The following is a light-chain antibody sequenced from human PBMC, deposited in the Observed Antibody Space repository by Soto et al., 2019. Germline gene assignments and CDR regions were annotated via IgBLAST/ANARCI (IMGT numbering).Light chain of an antibody. CDR1: SSDVGGYNY. Sequence: QSVLTQPASVSGSPGQSITISCTGTSSDVGGYNYVSWYQHHPGKAPKHIIYDVSNRPSGVSNRFSGSKSGNTASLTISGLQPEDEADYYCSSYTTSNTRQIVFGTGTKVTVL. V-gene: IGLV2-14*03. CDR3: SSYTTSNTRQIV. J-gene: IGLJ1*01. CDR2: DVS.